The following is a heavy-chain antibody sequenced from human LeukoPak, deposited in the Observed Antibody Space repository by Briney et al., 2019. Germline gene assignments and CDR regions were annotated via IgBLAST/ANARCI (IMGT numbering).Heavy chain of an antibody. CDR3: SGTLGELSFYDY. Sequence: GGSLRLSCAASGFTFSNAWMSWVRQAPGKGLEWVGRIKSKSDGGTTEYAASVKGRFTISRDDSKSIAHLQLNSLKTEDTAVYYCSGTLGELSFYDYWGQGTLVTVSS. J-gene: IGHJ4*02. D-gene: IGHD3-16*02. CDR2: IKSKSDGGTT. CDR1: GFTFSNAW. V-gene: IGHV3-15*01.